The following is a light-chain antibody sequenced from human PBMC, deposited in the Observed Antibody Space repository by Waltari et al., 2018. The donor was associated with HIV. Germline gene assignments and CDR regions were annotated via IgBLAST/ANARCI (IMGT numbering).Light chain of an antibody. CDR2: GAS. V-gene: IGKV3-15*01. CDR3: QQYKNWPPIT. J-gene: IGKJ5*01. CDR1: QSISNN. Sequence: EIVMTQSPATLSVSPGERATLSCRASQSISNNLAWYQQKPGQAPRLLSYGASTRATGIPARFSGSGSGTEFTLTISSLQSEDFAVYYCQQYKNWPPITFGQGTRLEIK.